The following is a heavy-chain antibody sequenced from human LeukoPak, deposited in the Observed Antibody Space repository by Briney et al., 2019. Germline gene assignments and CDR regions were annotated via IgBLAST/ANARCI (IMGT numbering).Heavy chain of an antibody. V-gene: IGHV1-8*03. J-gene: IGHJ3*02. D-gene: IGHD5/OR15-5a*01. Sequence: ASVKVSCKASGNTFADYDFNWVRQATGQGLEWMGWMSPKSGNIGYAQKFQGRVTFTRNTSIGTAYMEVSSLRSEDTAVYYCARGTSVSGFDMWGQGTMVTVAS. CDR1: GNTFADYD. CDR2: MSPKSGNI. CDR3: ARGTSVSGFDM.